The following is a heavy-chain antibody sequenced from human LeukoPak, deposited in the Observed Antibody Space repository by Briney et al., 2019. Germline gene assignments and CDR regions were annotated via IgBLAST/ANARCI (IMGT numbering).Heavy chain of an antibody. D-gene: IGHD1-26*01. CDR2: TNPSGGST. Sequence: ASVKVSCKASGYTFTSYYMHWVRQAPGQGLEWVGITNPSGGSTSYAQKFQGRVTMTRDMSTSTVYMELSSLRSEDTAVYYCARLPVGATSWTDYWGQGTLVTVSS. J-gene: IGHJ4*02. CDR1: GYTFTSYY. CDR3: ARLPVGATSWTDY. V-gene: IGHV1-46*01.